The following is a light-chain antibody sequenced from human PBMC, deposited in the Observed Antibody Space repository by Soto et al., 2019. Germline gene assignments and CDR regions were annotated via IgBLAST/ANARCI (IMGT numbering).Light chain of an antibody. J-gene: IGKJ1*01. V-gene: IGKV3-20*01. CDR2: AAS. Sequence: EIVLTQSPGTLSASPGERVTLSCRASQSVSSSSLAWYQQKPGQAPRLLIYAASSRATGIPDRFSGSGSGTDFTLTISSLQPDDFATYYCQQYNTYSRTVGQGTKVDIK. CDR3: QQYNTYSRT. CDR1: QSVSSSS.